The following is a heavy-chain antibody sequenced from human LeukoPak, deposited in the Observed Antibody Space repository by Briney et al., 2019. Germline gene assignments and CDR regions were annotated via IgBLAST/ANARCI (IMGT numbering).Heavy chain of an antibody. CDR1: GFTFSNYW. V-gene: IGHV3-7*01. Sequence: GGSLRLSCAASGFTFSNYWMSWVRQAPGKGLEWVANIKQDGGEKNYVDSVKGRFTISRDNARNSLFLQMNSLRVEDTAVYYCASSGSYRFDYWGQGTLVTVSS. CDR3: ASSGSYRFDY. CDR2: IKQDGGEK. D-gene: IGHD1-26*01. J-gene: IGHJ4*02.